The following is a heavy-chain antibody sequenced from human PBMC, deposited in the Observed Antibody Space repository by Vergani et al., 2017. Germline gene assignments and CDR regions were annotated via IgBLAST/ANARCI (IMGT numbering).Heavy chain of an antibody. CDR3: ARVLAVAGTPIYYFDY. J-gene: IGHJ4*02. Sequence: QVQLQESGPGLVKPSETLSLTCTVSGGSISSYYWSWIRQPPGKGLEWIGEINHSGSTNYNPSLKSRVTISVDTSKNQFSLKLSSVTAADTAVYYCARVLAVAGTPIYYFDYWGQGTLVTVSS. D-gene: IGHD6-19*01. CDR1: GGSISSYY. V-gene: IGHV4-59*01. CDR2: INHSGST.